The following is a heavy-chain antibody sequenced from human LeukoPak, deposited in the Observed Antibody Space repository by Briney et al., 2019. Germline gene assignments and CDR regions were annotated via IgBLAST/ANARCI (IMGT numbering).Heavy chain of an antibody. V-gene: IGHV4-4*07. CDR3: TRDIGSGDYVFFDS. CDR2: LYNNGST. D-gene: IGHD4-17*01. J-gene: IGHJ4*02. Sequence: PAETLSLTCTVSDASVSGYYWSWIRLPAGKGLEWIGRLYNNGSTNCNPSLKSRVTMSLDTSKNQLSLRLKSVTAADTAVYYCTRDIGSGDYVFFDSWGQGTRVIVSS. CDR1: DASVSGYY.